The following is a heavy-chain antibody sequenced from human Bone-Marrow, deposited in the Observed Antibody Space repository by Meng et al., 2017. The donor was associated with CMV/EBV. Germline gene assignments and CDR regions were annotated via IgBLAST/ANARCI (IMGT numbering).Heavy chain of an antibody. D-gene: IGHD2-2*01. CDR1: GGTFSSYA. V-gene: IGHV1-69*05. J-gene: IGHJ6*02. CDR3: ARSLGGCSSTSCLDYYYGMDV. Sequence: SVKVSCKASGGTFSSYAISWVRQAPGQGLEWMGGIIPIFGTANYAQKFQGRVTITTDESTSTVYMELSSLRSEDTAVYYCARSLGGCSSTSCLDYYYGMDVWGQGTTVTVSS. CDR2: IIPIFGTA.